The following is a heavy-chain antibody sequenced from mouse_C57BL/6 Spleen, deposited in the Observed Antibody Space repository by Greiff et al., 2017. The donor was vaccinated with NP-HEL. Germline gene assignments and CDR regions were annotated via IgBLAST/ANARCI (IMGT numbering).Heavy chain of an antibody. V-gene: IGHV1-64*01. Sequence: VQLQQPGAELVKPGASVKLSCKASGYTFTSYWMHWVKQRPGQGLEWIGMIHPNSGSTNYNEKFKSKATLTVDKSSSTAYMQLSSLTSEDAAVYYCARRPYYGSSYDYAMDYWGQGTSVTVSS. CDR2: IHPNSGST. D-gene: IGHD1-1*01. CDR1: GYTFTSYW. J-gene: IGHJ4*01. CDR3: ARRPYYGSSYDYAMDY.